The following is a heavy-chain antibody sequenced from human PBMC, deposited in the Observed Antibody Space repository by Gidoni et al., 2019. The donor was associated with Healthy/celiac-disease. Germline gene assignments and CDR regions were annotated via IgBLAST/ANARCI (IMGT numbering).Heavy chain of an antibody. J-gene: IGHJ4*02. CDR1: GFTFVDHA. Sequence: EVQLVESGGGLVQPGRSLRLSCTASGFTFVDHAMSWFRQAPGNGLEWVGFIRSKAYGGTTEYASSVKGRFTISRDDSKSIAYLQMNSLKTEDTAVYYCTGASYYDFWSGYYRDYWGQGTLVTVSS. V-gene: IGHV3-49*03. D-gene: IGHD3-3*01. CDR2: IRSKAYGGTT. CDR3: TGASYYDFWSGYYRDY.